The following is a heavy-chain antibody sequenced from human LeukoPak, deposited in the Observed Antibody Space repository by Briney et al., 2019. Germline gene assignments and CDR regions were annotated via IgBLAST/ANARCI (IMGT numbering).Heavy chain of an antibody. Sequence: SETLSLTCTVSGGSISSSSYYWGWIRQPPGKGLEWIGSIYYSGSTYYNPSLKSRVTISVDTSKNQFSLTLRSVTAADTAVYYCARETEKQWQYWGQGTMATVSS. D-gene: IGHD6-19*01. J-gene: IGHJ3*01. V-gene: IGHV4-39*07. CDR3: ARETEKQWQY. CDR1: GGSISSSSYY. CDR2: IYYSGST.